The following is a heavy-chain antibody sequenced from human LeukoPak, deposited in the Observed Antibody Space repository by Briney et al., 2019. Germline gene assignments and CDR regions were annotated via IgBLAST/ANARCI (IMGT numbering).Heavy chain of an antibody. V-gene: IGHV1-69*13. CDR3: AMLGMIDAFDI. J-gene: IGHJ3*02. Sequence: SVKVSCKASGGTFSSYAISWVRQAPGQGLEWMGGIIPIFGTANYAQKFQGRVTITADESTSTAYMELSSLRSEDTAMYYCAMLGMIDAFDIWGQGTMVTVSS. D-gene: IGHD7-27*01. CDR2: IIPIFGTA. CDR1: GGTFSSYA.